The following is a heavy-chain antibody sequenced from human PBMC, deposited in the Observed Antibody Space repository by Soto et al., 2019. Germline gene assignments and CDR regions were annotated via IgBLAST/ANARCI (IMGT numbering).Heavy chain of an antibody. D-gene: IGHD2-21*01. CDR1: GYSFTSHW. CDR3: EGRVHMSEVDDAFDI. CDR2: IYPDDTDT. V-gene: IGHV5-51*01. Sequence: ESLKISCKGSGYSFTSHWIGWVRQMPGKGLEWMGIIYPDDTDTRYSPSFRGQVTISADKSINTAFLQRSRLEASETAMYYCEGRVHMSEVDDAFDIWGRGTMVTVSS. J-gene: IGHJ3*02.